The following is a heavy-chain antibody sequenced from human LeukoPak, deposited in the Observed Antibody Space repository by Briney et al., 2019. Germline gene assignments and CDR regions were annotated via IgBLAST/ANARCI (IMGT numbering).Heavy chain of an antibody. CDR2: IYYSGST. J-gene: IGHJ6*02. Sequence: SETLSLTRTVSGGSISSYYWSWIRQPPGKGLEWIGYIYYSGSTNYNPSLKSRVTISVDTSKNQFSLKLSSVTAADTAVYYCARGYSYGTIVDVWGQGTTVTVSS. CDR3: ARGYSYGTIVDV. V-gene: IGHV4-59*01. CDR1: GGSISSYY. D-gene: IGHD5-18*01.